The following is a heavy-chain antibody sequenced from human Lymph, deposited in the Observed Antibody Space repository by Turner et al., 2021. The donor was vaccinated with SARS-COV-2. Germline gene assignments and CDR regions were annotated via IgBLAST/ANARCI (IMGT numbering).Heavy chain of an antibody. D-gene: IGHD6-19*01. J-gene: IGHJ2*01. CDR3: ARRRQWLVNWYFDL. Sequence: QLQLQESGPGLVKPSETLSLPCTVSGCSISSSSYYWGWIRQPPGKGLEWIGSLYYSGSTYYNPSLKSRVTISVDTSKNQFSLKLSSVTAADTAVYYGARRRQWLVNWYFDLWGRGTLVTVSS. V-gene: IGHV4-39*01. CDR1: GCSISSSSYY. CDR2: LYYSGST.